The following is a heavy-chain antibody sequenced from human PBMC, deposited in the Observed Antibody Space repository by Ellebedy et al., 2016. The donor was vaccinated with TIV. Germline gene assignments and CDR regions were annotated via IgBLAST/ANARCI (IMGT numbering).Heavy chain of an antibody. CDR1: GGSISSSSYY. V-gene: IGHV4-39*01. D-gene: IGHD6-25*01. CDR2: IYYSGST. J-gene: IGHJ4*02. Sequence: SETLSLXCTVSGGSISSSSYYWGWIRQPPGKGLEWIGSIYYSGSTYYNPSLKSRVTISVDTSKNQFSLKLSSVTAADTAVYYCARSAGYPKTAAGPKKHFDYWGQGTLVTVSS. CDR3: ARSAGYPKTAAGPKKHFDY.